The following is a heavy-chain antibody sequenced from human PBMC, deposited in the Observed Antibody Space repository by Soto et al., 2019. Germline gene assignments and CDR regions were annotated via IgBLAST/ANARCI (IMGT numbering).Heavy chain of an antibody. V-gene: IGHV5-51*01. CDR3: AREGGYCSGGSCFPPDIDYGMDV. D-gene: IGHD2-15*01. J-gene: IGHJ6*02. CDR1: GDAFTNYW. CDR2: IYPGDSNT. Sequence: PGESLKISCKGSGDAFTNYWIAWVRQMPGKGLEWMGIIYPGDSNTRYSPSFQGQVTISADKSISTAYLQWSSLKASDTAMYYCAREGGYCSGGSCFPPDIDYGMDVWGQGTTVTVSS.